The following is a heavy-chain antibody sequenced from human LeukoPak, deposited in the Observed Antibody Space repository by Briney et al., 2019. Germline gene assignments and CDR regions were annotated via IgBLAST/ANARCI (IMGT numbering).Heavy chain of an antibody. D-gene: IGHD5-12*01. CDR1: GGSISSSSYY. CDR3: ARRTIYSGSARV. Sequence: SETLSLTCTVSGGSISSSSYYWGWIRQPPGKGLEWVGSIYYSGSTYYNPSLKSRVTISVDTSKNQFSLKLSSVTAADTAVYYRARRTIYSGSARVWGQGTLVTVSS. CDR2: IYYSGST. J-gene: IGHJ4*02. V-gene: IGHV4-39*01.